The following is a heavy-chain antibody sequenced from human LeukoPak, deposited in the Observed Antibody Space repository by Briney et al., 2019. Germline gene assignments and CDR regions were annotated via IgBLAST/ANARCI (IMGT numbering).Heavy chain of an antibody. CDR2: IYYSGST. Sequence: SETLSLTCTVSGGSISSYYWNWIRQPPGKGLEWVGYIYYSGSTNYNPSLKSRVTISVDTSKNQFSLELTSVTAADTAVYYCARDLSQVGVVTLGASDIWGQGTMVTVSS. D-gene: IGHD3-3*01. CDR1: GGSISSYY. J-gene: IGHJ3*02. V-gene: IGHV4-59*01. CDR3: ARDLSQVGVVTLGASDI.